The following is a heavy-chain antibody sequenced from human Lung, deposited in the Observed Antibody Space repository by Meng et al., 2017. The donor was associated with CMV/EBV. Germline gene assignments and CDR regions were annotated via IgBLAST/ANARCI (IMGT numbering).Heavy chain of an antibody. D-gene: IGHD7-27*01. J-gene: IGHJ4*02. CDR1: GYTFTGYY. V-gene: IGHV1-2*06. CDR2: ITPSSGGT. CDR3: VRANLGSADY. Sequence: QVQLVQAGAEVKKPGASGEVSGKASGYTFTGYYMHWLRQAPGQGLEWVGRITPSSGGTTYAQKFQGRVTMTRDTSISTAYMELSSLRSDDAAIYYCVRANLGSADYWGQGTLVTVSS.